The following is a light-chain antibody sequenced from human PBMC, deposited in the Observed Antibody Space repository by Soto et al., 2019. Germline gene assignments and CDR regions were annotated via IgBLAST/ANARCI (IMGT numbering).Light chain of an antibody. CDR2: GAS. V-gene: IGKV3-15*01. J-gene: IGKJ1*01. CDR3: QQYNNWPPDRT. Sequence: EIVMTQSPATLSVSPGDRAALSCRASQSVGSNLAWYQQKPGQAPRLLIYGASTRATGIPARFSGSWSGTEFTLTISSLQSEDFAIYFCQQYNNWPPDRTFGQGTKVEMK. CDR1: QSVGSN.